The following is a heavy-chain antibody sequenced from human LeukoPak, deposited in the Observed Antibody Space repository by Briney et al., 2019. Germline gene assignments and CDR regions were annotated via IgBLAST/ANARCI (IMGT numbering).Heavy chain of an antibody. J-gene: IGHJ6*02. CDR1: GGSFSGYY. CDR3: ARDCSSTSCYTDGGYYGMDV. Sequence: PSETLSLTCAVYGGSFSGYYWSWIRQPPGKGLEWIGEINHSGSTNYNPSLKSRVTISVDTSKNQFSLKLSSVTAADTAVYYCARDCSSTSCYTDGGYYGMDVWGQGTTVTVSS. D-gene: IGHD2-2*02. CDR2: INHSGST. V-gene: IGHV4-34*01.